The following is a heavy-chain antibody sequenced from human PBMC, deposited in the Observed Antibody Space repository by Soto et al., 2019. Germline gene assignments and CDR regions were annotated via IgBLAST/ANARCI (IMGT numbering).Heavy chain of an antibody. CDR3: ARDGMTTVDN. J-gene: IGHJ4*02. Sequence: PSETLSLTCIVSGVSVRSYTWSWVRQHANKGLEWIGRVFSSVSATYNPSLKSRVSISMDTPENRISLKLDSVTAADAGVYFCARDGMTTVDNWVQGTLVTVSS. D-gene: IGHD1-1*01. CDR2: VFSSVSA. V-gene: IGHV4-4*07. CDR1: GVSVRSYT.